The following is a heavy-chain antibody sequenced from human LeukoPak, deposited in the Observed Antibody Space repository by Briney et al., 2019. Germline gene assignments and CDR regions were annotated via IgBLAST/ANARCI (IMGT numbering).Heavy chain of an antibody. CDR2: IIPIFGTA. D-gene: IGHD3-22*01. CDR1: GGTVSSYA. V-gene: IGHV1-69*05. J-gene: IGHJ4*02. CDR3: ARMLGPSDSSGYFSYFDY. Sequence: SVKVSCKASGGTVSSYAISWVRQAPGQGLEWMGGIIPIFGTANYAQKFQGRVTITTDESTSTAYMELSSLRSEDTGVYYCARMLGPSDSSGYFSYFDYWGQGTLVTVSS.